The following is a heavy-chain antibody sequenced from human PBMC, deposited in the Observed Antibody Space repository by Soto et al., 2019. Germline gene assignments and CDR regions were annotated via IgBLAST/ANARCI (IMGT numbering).Heavy chain of an antibody. Sequence: EVQLVESGGGLVQPGGSLRLSCAASGFTFSSYSMTWVRQAPGKGLEWVSYISSSSSTIYYADSVKGRFTISRDNAKNSLYLQMNSLRDEDTAVYYCALDEMSTLTYFDYWGQGTLVTVSS. D-gene: IGHD1-1*01. V-gene: IGHV3-48*02. J-gene: IGHJ4*02. CDR3: ALDEMSTLTYFDY. CDR2: ISSSSSTI. CDR1: GFTFSSYS.